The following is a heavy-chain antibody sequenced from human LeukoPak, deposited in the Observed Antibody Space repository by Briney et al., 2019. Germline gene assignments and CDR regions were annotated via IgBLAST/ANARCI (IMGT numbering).Heavy chain of an antibody. Sequence: SETLSLTCTVSGGSISSYYWSWIRQPPGKGLEWIGRIYTSGSTNYNPSLKSRVTMSVDTSKNQFSLKLSSVTAADTAVYYCARDLGRPGRAPTRGFDPWGQGTLVTVSS. CDR2: IYTSGST. V-gene: IGHV4-4*07. CDR3: ARDLGRPGRAPTRGFDP. D-gene: IGHD2-15*01. J-gene: IGHJ5*02. CDR1: GGSISSYY.